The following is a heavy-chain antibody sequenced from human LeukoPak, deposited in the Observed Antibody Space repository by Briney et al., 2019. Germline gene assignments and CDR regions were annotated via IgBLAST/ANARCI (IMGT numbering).Heavy chain of an antibody. Sequence: EASVKVSCKASGYTFTTYAMNWVRQAPGQGLEWMGWINTNTGNPTYAQGFTGRFVFSLDTSVSTSYLQINSLKAEDTAVYYCARDRLTTAIDYWGQGTLVTVSS. D-gene: IGHD4-17*01. V-gene: IGHV7-4-1*02. CDR3: ARDRLTTAIDY. J-gene: IGHJ4*02. CDR1: GYTFTTYA. CDR2: INTNTGNP.